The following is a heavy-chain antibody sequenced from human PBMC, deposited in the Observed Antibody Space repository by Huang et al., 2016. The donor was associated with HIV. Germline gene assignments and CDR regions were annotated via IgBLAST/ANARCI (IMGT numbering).Heavy chain of an antibody. D-gene: IGHD5-12*01. Sequence: QVRLVESGGGVVQPGRSLRRSCEASGLTLNHCGRYWCGQAPGKGLEAVARISYDGKNIYYEDSVKGRFTISRDISKSTLYLQMNSLRLEDTADYCAKDGRDGYLHWGQGTLVTVSS. CDR3: AKDGRDGYLH. CDR1: GLTLNHCG. CDR2: ISYDGKNI. J-gene: IGHJ4*02. V-gene: IGHV3-30*18.